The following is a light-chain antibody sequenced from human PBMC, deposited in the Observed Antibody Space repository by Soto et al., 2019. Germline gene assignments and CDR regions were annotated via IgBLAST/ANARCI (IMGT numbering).Light chain of an antibody. CDR1: QSVSSNY. CDR3: QQYGTSPPLT. J-gene: IGKJ4*01. V-gene: IGKV3-20*01. Sequence: EIVLTQSPGTLSLSPGERATLSCRASQSVSSNYLAWYQQKPGQAPRLLIYGASSRATDIPDRFSGSGSATDFTLTISRLEPEDFAVYYCQQYGTSPPLTFGGGTKVEIK. CDR2: GAS.